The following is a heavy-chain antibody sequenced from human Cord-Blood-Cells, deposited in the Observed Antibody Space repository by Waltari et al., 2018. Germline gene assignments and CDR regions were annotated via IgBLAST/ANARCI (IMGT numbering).Heavy chain of an antibody. D-gene: IGHD2-21*02. V-gene: IGHV1-69*01. J-gene: IGHJ4*02. CDR2: IIPIFGTA. Sequence: QVQLVQSGAEVKKPGSSVKVSCKASGGTFSSYAISWVRQAPGQGLEWVGGIIPIFGTANYEQKFQGRATVTADESTSTAYMELGSLRSEDTAVYYCARDQGGAYCGGDCYFAYWGQGTLVTVSS. CDR1: GGTFSSYA. CDR3: ARDQGGAYCGGDCYFAY.